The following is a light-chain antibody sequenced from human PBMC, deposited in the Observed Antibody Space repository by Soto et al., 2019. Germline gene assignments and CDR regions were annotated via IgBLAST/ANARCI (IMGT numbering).Light chain of an antibody. V-gene: IGKV3-20*01. CDR3: QHFGGTTFT. CDR2: GAS. Sequence: EIVLTQSPGTLSFSPGERATLSCGASQSVGNNYLAWFQQRPGQTPSLLIYGASTRATGIPDRFSGSGSGTHFTLTISRLEPGDFAVYYCQHFGGTTFTFGQGTRLEIK. J-gene: IGKJ5*01. CDR1: QSVGNNY.